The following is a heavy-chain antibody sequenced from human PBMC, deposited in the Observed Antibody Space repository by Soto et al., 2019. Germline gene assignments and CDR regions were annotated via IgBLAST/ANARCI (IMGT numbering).Heavy chain of an antibody. CDR2: INPKSGNT. J-gene: IGHJ4*02. CDR3: ASHSTRYRLEF. V-gene: IGHV1-2*02. CDR1: GYSLTDYY. D-gene: IGHD3-3*01. Sequence: QVQLVQSGAEVKKPGASVKVSCKASGYSLTDYYMHWVRQAPGQGLEWLGLINPKSGNTGYAQKFQGRVTMTRDTSRSTAYMELSSLRSDDTAVYYCASHSTRYRLEFWCQGTLVTVSS.